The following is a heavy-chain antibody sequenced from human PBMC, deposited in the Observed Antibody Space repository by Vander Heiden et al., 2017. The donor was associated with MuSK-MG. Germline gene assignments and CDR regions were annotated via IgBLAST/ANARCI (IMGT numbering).Heavy chain of an antibody. V-gene: IGHV3-7*01. D-gene: IGHD3-22*01. J-gene: IGHJ4*02. CDR2: IKEDGSEK. CDR1: GFTFRTYW. Sequence: EVQLEESGGGLVQPGGSLRLSCAASGFTFRTYWMSWVRQAPGKGLEWVAHIKEDGSEKYYVESVKGRFTISRDNAEKSVSLQMTSLRGEDTAVYYCVRMYYDDGSGYRPFEYWGQGSLVTVSS. CDR3: VRMYYDDGSGYRPFEY.